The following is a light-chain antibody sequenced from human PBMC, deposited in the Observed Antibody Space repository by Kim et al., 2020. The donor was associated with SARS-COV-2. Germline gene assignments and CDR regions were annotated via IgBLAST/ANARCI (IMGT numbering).Light chain of an antibody. CDR1: KLGDKY. CDR2: QDS. CDR3: QAWDSSTAV. J-gene: IGLJ1*01. Sequence: SMPPGQTASITCSGDKLGDKYACWYQQKPGQSPLLVIYQDSKRPSGIPERFSGSNSGNTATLTISGTQAMDEADYYCQAWDSSTAVFGTGTKVTVL. V-gene: IGLV3-1*01.